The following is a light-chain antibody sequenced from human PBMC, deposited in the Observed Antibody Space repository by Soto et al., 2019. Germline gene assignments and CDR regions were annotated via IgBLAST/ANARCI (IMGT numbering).Light chain of an antibody. V-gene: IGLV1-47*01. CDR1: ISNIGTNY. CDR3: AAWDDTVRSYV. Sequence: QSVLTQPPSVSGTPGQRVTMSGSGGISNIGTNYVHWFQQLPGTAPKVLSNRDNQRPSGVPDRFSGSKSGTSASLAISGLRSEDEAEYYCAAWDDTVRSYVFGTGTKLTVL. J-gene: IGLJ1*01. CDR2: RDN.